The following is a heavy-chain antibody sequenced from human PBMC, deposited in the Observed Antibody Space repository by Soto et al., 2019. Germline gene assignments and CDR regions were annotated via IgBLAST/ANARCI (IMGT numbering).Heavy chain of an antibody. J-gene: IGHJ6*04. CDR2: IQSGGPT. D-gene: IGHD2-15*01. Sequence: GGSLRLSCAACGFTVSSKYMSWVRQAPGKGLEWVSLIQSGGPTYYADSVKGRFTISRDTSENTVHLQMDSLRAEDTAVYYCARDDVLCDGGRCYGVPLDAWGKGTTVTVSS. CDR1: GFTVSSKY. V-gene: IGHV3-66*01. CDR3: ARDDVLCDGGRCYGVPLDA.